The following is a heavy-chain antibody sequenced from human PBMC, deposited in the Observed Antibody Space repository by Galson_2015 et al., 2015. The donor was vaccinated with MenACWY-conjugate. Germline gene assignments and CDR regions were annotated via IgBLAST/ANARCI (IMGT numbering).Heavy chain of an antibody. CDR3: TRHPPGGRGMDV. CDR1: GSTFTTYW. CDR2: ISPGDSYT. J-gene: IGHJ6*02. D-gene: IGHD1-26*01. V-gene: IGHV5-51*01. Sequence: QSVAEVKKPGESLQISCKGSGSTFTTYWIGWVRQMPGKGLEWMGFISPGDSYTRYNPAFQGQVTISADKSISTAYLQWNSLQASDTAMYYCTRHPPGGRGMDVWGQGTTVTVSS.